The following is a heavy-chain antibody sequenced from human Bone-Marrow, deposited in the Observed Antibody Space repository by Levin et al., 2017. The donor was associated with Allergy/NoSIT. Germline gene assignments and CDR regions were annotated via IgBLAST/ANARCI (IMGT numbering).Heavy chain of an antibody. Sequence: GESLKISCTASGFAFSTYAINWVRQAPGKGLEWVAVISYDGNYQHYADSVEGRFTISRDNSKNTVGLQMDSLRPDDTAVYFCARPTTATRPNHDGYDIWGQGTMVTVS. CDR2: ISYDGNYQ. CDR1: GFAFSTYA. J-gene: IGHJ3*02. CDR3: ARPTTATRPNHDGYDI. D-gene: IGHD4-17*01. V-gene: IGHV3-30-3*01.